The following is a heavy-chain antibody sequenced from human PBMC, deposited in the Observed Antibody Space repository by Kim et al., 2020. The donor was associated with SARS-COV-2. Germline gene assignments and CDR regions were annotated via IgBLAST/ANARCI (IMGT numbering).Heavy chain of an antibody. CDR2: IYYSGST. J-gene: IGHJ6*02. CDR3: ARDQIGYYDFWSGLNYYYYGMDV. Sequence: SETLSLTCTVSGGSISSGGYYWSWIRQHPGKGLEWIGYIYYSGSTYYNPSLKSRVTISVDTSKNQFSLKLSSVTAADTAVYYCARDQIGYYDFWSGLNYYYYGMDVWGQGTTVTVSS. CDR1: GGSISSGGYY. V-gene: IGHV4-31*03. D-gene: IGHD3-3*01.